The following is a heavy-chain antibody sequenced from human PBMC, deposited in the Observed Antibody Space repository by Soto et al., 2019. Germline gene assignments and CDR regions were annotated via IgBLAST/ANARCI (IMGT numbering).Heavy chain of an antibody. CDR3: ARQYCSGGSCCREFDY. D-gene: IGHD2-15*01. CDR2: ISAYNGNT. CDR1: GYTFTSYG. V-gene: IGHV1-18*01. Sequence: ASVKVSCKASGYTFTSYGISWVRQAPGQGLEWMGWISAYNGNTNYAQKLQGRVTMTTDTSTSTAYMELRSLRSDDTAVYYCARQYCSGGSCCREFDYWGQGTLVTVSS. J-gene: IGHJ4*02.